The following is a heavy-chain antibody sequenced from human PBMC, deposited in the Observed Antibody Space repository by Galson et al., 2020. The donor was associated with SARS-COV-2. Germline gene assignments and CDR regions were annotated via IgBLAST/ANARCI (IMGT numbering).Heavy chain of an antibody. J-gene: IGHJ4*02. V-gene: IGHV5-10-1*01. Sequence: KIGESLKISCKGSGYSFTNYWITWVRQMPGKGLEWMGRIDPLQSYSHYSPSFEGHVTISADKSINTAYLQWSSLRASDTAMYYCARQHHHIMGGLKLGFDYWGQGSLGTVSS. CDR1: GYSFTNYW. CDR3: ARQHHHIMGGLKLGFDY. CDR2: IDPLQSYS. D-gene: IGHD3-16*01.